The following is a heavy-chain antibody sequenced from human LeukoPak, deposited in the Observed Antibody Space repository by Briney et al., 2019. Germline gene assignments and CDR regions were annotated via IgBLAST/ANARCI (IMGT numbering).Heavy chain of an antibody. J-gene: IGHJ4*02. CDR1: GFTLSDYW. Sequence: PGGSLRLSCAASGFTLSDYWMSWVRQAPGKGLEWVANIKPDGSEKYYVDSVKGRFTISRDNAKNSLYLQMNGLRPEDTATYYCAGVYWGQGTQVTVSS. CDR3: AGVY. CDR2: IKPDGSEK. V-gene: IGHV3-7*01.